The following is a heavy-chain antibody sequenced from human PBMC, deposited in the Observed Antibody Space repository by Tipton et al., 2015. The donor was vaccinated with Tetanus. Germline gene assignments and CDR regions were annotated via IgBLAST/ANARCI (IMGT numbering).Heavy chain of an antibody. D-gene: IGHD1-26*01. V-gene: IGHV3-7*03. CDR1: GFTFSNYW. CDR3: ARGLPREPFYFDY. Sequence: SLRLSCEASGFTFSNYWMSWVRQAPGRGLEWVASIKQDGSDKNYVGSVKGRFTMSRDNAKSSVYLQMDNLTAEDTAVYYCARGLPREPFYFDYWGQGKQVAVSS. CDR2: IKQDGSDK. J-gene: IGHJ4*02.